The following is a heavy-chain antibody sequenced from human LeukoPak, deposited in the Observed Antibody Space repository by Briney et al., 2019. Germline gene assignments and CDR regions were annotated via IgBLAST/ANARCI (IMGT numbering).Heavy chain of an antibody. CDR3: ASEANYYDSSVNWFDP. Sequence: GGSLRLSCAASGFTFSSYSMNWVRQAPGKGLEWVSSISSSSSYIYYADSVKGRFTTSRDNAKNSLYLQMNSLRAEDTAVYYCASEANYYDSSVNWFDPWGQGTLVTVSS. J-gene: IGHJ5*02. CDR1: GFTFSSYS. V-gene: IGHV3-21*01. CDR2: ISSSSSYI. D-gene: IGHD3-22*01.